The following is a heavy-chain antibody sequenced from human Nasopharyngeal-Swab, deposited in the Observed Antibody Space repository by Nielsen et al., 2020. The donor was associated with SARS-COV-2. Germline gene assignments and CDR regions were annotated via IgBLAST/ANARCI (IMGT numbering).Heavy chain of an antibody. CDR1: GDSISNNRYY. CDR3: AKEGATGWFDP. CDR2: ISHNSGT. Sequence: SETLSLTCSVSGDSISNNRYYWSWIRQPPGKGLEWIGYISHNSGTNYNPSLKSRVTMFMDTSKNQFSLKLRSVTAADTAVYYCAKEGATGWFDPWGQGTLVTVSS. J-gene: IGHJ5*02. V-gene: IGHV4-61*01.